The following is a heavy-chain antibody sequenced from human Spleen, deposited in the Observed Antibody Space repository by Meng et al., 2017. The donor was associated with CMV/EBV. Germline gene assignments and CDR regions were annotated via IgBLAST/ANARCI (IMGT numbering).Heavy chain of an antibody. V-gene: IGHV4-59*13. CDR2: VYYSGTT. Sequence: SETLSLTCSVSGGSMTNGYWSWIRQPPGKGLDWIGYVYYSGTTNYNPSLKSRVTISVDTSQNQFSLKLSSVTAADTAVYYCARGVRGATKMYYFDYWGQGTLVTVSS. CDR3: ARGVRGATKMYYFDY. J-gene: IGHJ4*02. D-gene: IGHD1-26*01. CDR1: GGSMTNGY.